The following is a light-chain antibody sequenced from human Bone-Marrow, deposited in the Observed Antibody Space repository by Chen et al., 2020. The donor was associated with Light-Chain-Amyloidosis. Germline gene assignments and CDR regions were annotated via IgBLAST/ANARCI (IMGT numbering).Light chain of an antibody. CDR2: EAI. CDR1: RGDIGTYDF. CDR3: CAYAGRSSVV. V-gene: IGLV2-23*01. J-gene: IGLJ3*02. Sequence: QSALTQPASVSGSPGQSITISCTGRRGDIGTYDFVSWYQQFPGKAPKLMIYEAIKRPSGVSDPFSGAKYVYTVSLTISGLQADDEAVYYCCAYAGRSSVVFGGGTKLTVL.